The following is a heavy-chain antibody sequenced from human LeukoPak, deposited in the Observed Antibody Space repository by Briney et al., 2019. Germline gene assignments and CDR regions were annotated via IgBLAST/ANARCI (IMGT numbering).Heavy chain of an antibody. CDR2: ISYDGSNK. CDR3: ARQRYGSGNIYFDY. J-gene: IGHJ4*02. D-gene: IGHD3-10*01. V-gene: IGHV3-30-3*01. Sequence: PGRSLRLSCAASGFTFSSYAMHWVRQAPGKGLEWVAVISYDGSNKYYADSVKGRFTISRDNSKNTLYLQMNSLRAEDTAVYYCARQRYGSGNIYFDYWGQGTLVTVSS. CDR1: GFTFSSYA.